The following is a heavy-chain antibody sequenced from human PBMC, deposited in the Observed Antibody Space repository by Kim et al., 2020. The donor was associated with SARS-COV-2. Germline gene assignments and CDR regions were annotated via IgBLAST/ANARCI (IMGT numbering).Heavy chain of an antibody. CDR3: ARQSGDYEKYLDY. Sequence: GGSLRLSCAASGFTFRRSRMHWVRQAPGKGLAWVSLISYVETNTRYADSVEGRFTISRDNAKNTLYLQMKSLRAEYTAVYYCARQSGDYEKYLDYWGQGTLVTVSS. J-gene: IGHJ4*02. V-gene: IGHV3-74*01. CDR2: ISYVETNT. D-gene: IGHD4-17*01. CDR1: GFTFRRSR.